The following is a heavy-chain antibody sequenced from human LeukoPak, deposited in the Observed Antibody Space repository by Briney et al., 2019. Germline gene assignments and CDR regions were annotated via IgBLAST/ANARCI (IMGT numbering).Heavy chain of an antibody. D-gene: IGHD3-10*01. J-gene: IGHJ5*02. CDR3: ARDGTPYGSGTPNWFDP. CDR1: GYTFTSYY. Sequence: ASVKVSCKASGYTFTSYYMHWVRQAPGQGLEWMGIINPSGGSTSYAQKFQGRVTMTRDMSTSTVYMELSSLRSEDTAVYYCARDGTPYGSGTPNWFDPWGQGTLATVSS. CDR2: INPSGGST. V-gene: IGHV1-46*01.